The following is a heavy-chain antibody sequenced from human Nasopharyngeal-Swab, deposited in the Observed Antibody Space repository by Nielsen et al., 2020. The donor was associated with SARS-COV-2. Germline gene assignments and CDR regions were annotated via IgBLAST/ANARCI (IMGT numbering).Heavy chain of an antibody. CDR1: GGSISSNSYY. V-gene: IGHV4-39*01. CDR3: ARRGGLFGVVSRSMFDP. J-gene: IGHJ5*02. CDR2: IYYSGST. Sequence: SETLSLTCTVSGGSISSNSYYWGWIRQPPGKGLEWIGSIYYSGSTYYNPSLKSRVTISVDTSKNQFSLKLSSVTAADTAVYYCARRGGLFGVVSRSMFDPWGQGTLVTVSS. D-gene: IGHD3-3*01.